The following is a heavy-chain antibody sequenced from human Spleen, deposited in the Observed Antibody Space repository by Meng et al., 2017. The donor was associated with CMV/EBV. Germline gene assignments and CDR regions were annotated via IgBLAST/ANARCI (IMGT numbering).Heavy chain of an antibody. CDR3: ARGGMAMTLDY. J-gene: IGHJ4*02. V-gene: IGHV3-66*02. CDR2: IYSDGST. D-gene: IGHD3-16*01. CDR1: VITVSSNY. Sequence: GESLKISCAASVITVSSNYMSWVRQAPGKGLEWVSVIYSDGSTYYADSVKGRFTISRDNSKNTLYLQMNNLRGEDTAVYYCARGGMAMTLDYWGQGTLVTVSS.